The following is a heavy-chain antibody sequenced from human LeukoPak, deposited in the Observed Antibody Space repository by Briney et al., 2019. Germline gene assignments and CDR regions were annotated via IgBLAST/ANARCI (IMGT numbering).Heavy chain of an antibody. Sequence: PGGSLRLSCAASGFTLSDYYMSWIRQAPGKGLEWVSYISSSGSTIYYADSVKGRLTISRDNAKNSLYLQMNSLRAEDTAVYYCARAPRGRYSSSWYYFDYWGQGTLVTVSS. V-gene: IGHV3-11*01. D-gene: IGHD6-13*01. CDR1: GFTLSDYY. J-gene: IGHJ4*02. CDR3: ARAPRGRYSSSWYYFDY. CDR2: ISSSGSTI.